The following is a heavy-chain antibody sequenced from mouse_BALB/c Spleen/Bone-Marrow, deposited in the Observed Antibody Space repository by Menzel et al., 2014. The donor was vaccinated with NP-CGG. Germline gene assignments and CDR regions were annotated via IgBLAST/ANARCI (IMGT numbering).Heavy chain of an antibody. V-gene: IGHV14-3*02. J-gene: IGHJ3*01. CDR3: ASYYYGSSLFAY. CDR1: GFNIKDTY. Sequence: VQLQQSGAELVKPGASVKLSCTASGFNIKDTYMHWVKQRPEQGLEWIGRIDPANGNTKYDPKFQGKATITADTSSNPAFMQLSSLTSEDSAVYCCASYYYGSSLFAYWGQGTLVTVSA. CDR2: IDPANGNT. D-gene: IGHD1-1*01.